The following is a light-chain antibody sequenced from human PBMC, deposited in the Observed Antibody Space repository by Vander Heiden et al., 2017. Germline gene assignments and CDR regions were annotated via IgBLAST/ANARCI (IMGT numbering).Light chain of an antibody. J-gene: IGKJ4*01. Sequence: AIQLAQSPSSLSASVGDRVTITCRASQGISSALAWYQQKPGKAPNLLIYDASSLESGVPSRFSGSGSGKDFTLTISSRQPEDFATYYCQQGTNYPPLTFGGGTKVEIK. CDR1: QGISSA. V-gene: IGKV1D-13*01. CDR3: QQGTNYPPLT. CDR2: DAS.